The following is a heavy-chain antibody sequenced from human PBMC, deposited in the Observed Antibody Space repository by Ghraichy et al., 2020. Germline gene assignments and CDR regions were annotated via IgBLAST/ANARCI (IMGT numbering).Heavy chain of an antibody. CDR2: IYIDESSA. Sequence: ESLNISCAASGFTFTDYWMHWVRQAPGKGLVWVSRIYIDESSATYADSVKGRFTISKDNAKNTLFLQMNSLRVDDTAIYYCASSAVTSYYGTALDYWGQGNLVTVSS. CDR1: GFTFTDYW. CDR3: ASSAVTSYYGTALDY. J-gene: IGHJ4*02. D-gene: IGHD1-26*01. V-gene: IGHV3-74*01.